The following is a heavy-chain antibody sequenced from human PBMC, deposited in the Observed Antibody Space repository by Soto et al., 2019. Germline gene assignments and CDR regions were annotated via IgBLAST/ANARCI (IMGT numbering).Heavy chain of an antibody. V-gene: IGHV4-39*01. CDR1: GGSISSSCYY. J-gene: IGHJ4*02. D-gene: IGHD3-3*01. CDR3: ARAARITIFGVVTYYFDY. CDR2: IYYSGST. Sequence: QLQLQESGPGLVKPSETLSLTCTVSGGSISSSCYYWGWIRQPPGKWLEWIGSIYYSGSTYYNPSLKSRVTISVDTSKNQFSLKLSSVTAADTAVYYCARAARITIFGVVTYYFDYWGQGTLVTVSS.